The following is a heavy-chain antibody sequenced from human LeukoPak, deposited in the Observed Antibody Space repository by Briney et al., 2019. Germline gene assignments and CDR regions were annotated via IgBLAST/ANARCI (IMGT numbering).Heavy chain of an antibody. D-gene: IGHD3-3*01. V-gene: IGHV3-7*01. J-gene: IGHJ3*02. CDR1: GFTFSDYW. Sequence: GGSLRLSCAVSGFTFSDYWMSWVRQAPGKGLEWVANINLDGRQRFYVDSVKGRFTISRASIENSLYLQMNSLRVEDTAVYYCARDTDDFQGLDIWGQGTVVTVSS. CDR3: ARDTDDFQGLDI. CDR2: INLDGRQR.